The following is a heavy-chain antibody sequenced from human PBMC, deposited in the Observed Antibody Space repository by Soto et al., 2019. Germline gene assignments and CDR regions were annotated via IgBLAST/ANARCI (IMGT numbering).Heavy chain of an antibody. CDR1: GYTFTGYY. Sequence: GASVKVSCKASGYTFTGYYMHWVRQAPGQGLEWMGWINPNSGGTNYAQKFQGRVTMTRDTSISTAYMELSRLRSDDTAVYYCARDRAPRDGYKTQPGSWGLGTLVTVSS. D-gene: IGHD5-12*01. CDR2: INPNSGGT. V-gene: IGHV1-2*02. J-gene: IGHJ5*02. CDR3: ARDRAPRDGYKTQPGS.